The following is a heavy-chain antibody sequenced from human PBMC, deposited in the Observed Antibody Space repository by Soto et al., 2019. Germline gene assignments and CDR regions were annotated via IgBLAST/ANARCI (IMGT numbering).Heavy chain of an antibody. D-gene: IGHD3-3*01. J-gene: IGHJ4*02. CDR3: ARGRFLEWLPRFDY. CDR2: INHSGST. V-gene: IGHV4-34*01. Sequence: PSETLSLTCAVYGGSFSGYYWSWIRQPPGKGLEWIGEINHSGSTNYNPSLKSRVTISVDTSKNQFSLKLSSVTAADTAVYYCARGRFLEWLPRFDYWGRGTLVTVSS. CDR1: GGSFSGYY.